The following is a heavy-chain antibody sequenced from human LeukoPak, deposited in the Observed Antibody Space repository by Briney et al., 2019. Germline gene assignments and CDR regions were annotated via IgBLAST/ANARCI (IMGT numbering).Heavy chain of an antibody. J-gene: IGHJ4*02. V-gene: IGHV1-46*01. CDR1: GYTFTNYY. D-gene: IGHD4-17*01. CDR2: INPNGGST. Sequence: ASVTVSYKASGYTFTNYYMHWVRQAPGQGLEWMEIINPNGGSTSYAQKFQGRVTMTRDTSASTVYMELSSLRCEDTDVYYCARARSSVTTVTTPGYWGQGTLGTVSS. CDR3: ARARSSVTTVTTPGY.